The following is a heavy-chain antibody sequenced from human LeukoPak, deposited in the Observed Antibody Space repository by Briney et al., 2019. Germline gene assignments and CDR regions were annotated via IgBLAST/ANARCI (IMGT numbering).Heavy chain of an antibody. CDR3: AREPYEMSSISWFDP. Sequence: ASETLSLTCAVYGGSFSGYYWSWIRQPPGKGLEWIGEINHSGSTNYNPSLKSRVTISVDTSKNQFSLQLNSVTPEDTAVYYCAREPYEMSSISWFDPWGQGTLVTVSS. J-gene: IGHJ5*02. V-gene: IGHV4-34*01. CDR2: INHSGST. D-gene: IGHD3-22*01. CDR1: GGSFSGYY.